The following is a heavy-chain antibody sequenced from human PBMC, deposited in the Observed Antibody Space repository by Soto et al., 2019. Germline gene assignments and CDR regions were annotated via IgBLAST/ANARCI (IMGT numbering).Heavy chain of an antibody. D-gene: IGHD3-3*01. CDR1: GVLVSSNY. CDR3: ARDQLRLLDPPYGMDV. J-gene: IGHJ6*02. Sequence: GGSLRLCSADTGVLVSSNYVSWFRLVRGKGLEGVSVFYSGGSTCDPDSVKGRFTISKDNAKDTLYLQMNSLRAEDTAVYYCARDQLRLLDPPYGMDVWGQGTTVTVSS. V-gene: IGHV3-53*01. CDR2: FYSGGST.